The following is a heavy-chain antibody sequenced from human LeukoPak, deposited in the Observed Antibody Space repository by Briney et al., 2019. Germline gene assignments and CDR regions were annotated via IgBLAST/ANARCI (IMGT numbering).Heavy chain of an antibody. V-gene: IGHV1-69*13. CDR2: IIPMFGTK. D-gene: IGHD2-15*01. Sequence: SVEVSCKGSGGTFNSHTITWVRQAPGQGLEWMGGIIPMFGTKNYAQKFQGTVTLSADESTTTAYMELSSLRSADTAVYYCARVNCRGGSCYLDYWGQGTLVTVSS. CDR1: GGTFNSHT. CDR3: ARVNCRGGSCYLDY. J-gene: IGHJ4*02.